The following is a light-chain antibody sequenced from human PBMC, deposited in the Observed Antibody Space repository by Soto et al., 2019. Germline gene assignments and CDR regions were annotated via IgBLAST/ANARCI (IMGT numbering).Light chain of an antibody. CDR2: DAS. J-gene: IGKJ4*01. CDR1: HDISDY. Sequence: DIEMTQSRSSLSASVGDRVIITCRASHDISDYLNWYQQGPGKAPKFLIYDASNLETGVPSRFSGSGFGTEFNVTISSLQPEDVATYYCQHYDSLSRTFGGGTKVDIK. V-gene: IGKV1-33*01. CDR3: QHYDSLSRT.